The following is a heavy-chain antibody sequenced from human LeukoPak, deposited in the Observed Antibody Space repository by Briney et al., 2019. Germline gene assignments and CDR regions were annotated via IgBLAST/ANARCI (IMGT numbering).Heavy chain of an antibody. CDR3: ARQSSSWYYFDY. CDR2: IYPGDSDT. J-gene: IGHJ4*02. V-gene: IGHV5-51*01. D-gene: IGHD6-13*01. CDR1: GYSFTSYW. Sequence: GESLRISCKGSGYSFTSYWSGWVLQMPGKGLEWMGIIYPGDSDTRYSPSFQGQVTISADKSISTAYLQWSSLKASDTAMYYCARQSSSWYYFDYWGQGTLVTVSS.